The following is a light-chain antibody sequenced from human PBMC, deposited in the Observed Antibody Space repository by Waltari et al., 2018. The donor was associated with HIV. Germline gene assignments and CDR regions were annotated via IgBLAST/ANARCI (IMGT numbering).Light chain of an antibody. V-gene: IGLV1-51*02. J-gene: IGLJ2*01. CDR2: EST. Sequence: SVLTQPPSKSAAPGQTVTISCAGHKSNIGANDVSWYQQLPGAAPRLIIYESTRRPSVISDRFSAAKSDTTATRDSAVVQPGDEAMYFCGTRDNDLGPVIFGWGTWVTVL. CDR3: GTRDNDLGPVI. CDR1: KSNIGAND.